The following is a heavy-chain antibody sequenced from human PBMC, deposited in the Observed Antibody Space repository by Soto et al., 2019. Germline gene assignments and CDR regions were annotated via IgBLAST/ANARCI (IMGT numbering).Heavy chain of an antibody. V-gene: IGHV3-15*07. D-gene: IGHD3-10*01. CDR1: GFTFSNAW. CDR2: IKSKTDGGTT. Sequence: GGSLRLSCAASGFTFSNAWMNWVRQAPGKGLEWVGRIKSKTDGGTTDYAAPVKGRFTISRDDSKNTLYLQMNSLKTEDTAEYYCTTPLWFGELLPDGYVGMDVWGQGTTVTVSS. J-gene: IGHJ6*02. CDR3: TTPLWFGELLPDGYVGMDV.